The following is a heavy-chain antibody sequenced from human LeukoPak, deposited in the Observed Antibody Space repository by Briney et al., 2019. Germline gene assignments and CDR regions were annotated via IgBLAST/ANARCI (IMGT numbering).Heavy chain of an antibody. D-gene: IGHD3-3*01. V-gene: IGHV4-31*03. Sequence: PSETLSLTCTVSGGSISSGGYYWSWIRQHPGRGLEWIGYIYYSGSTYYNPSLKSRVTISVDTSKNQFSLKLSSVTAADTAVYYCARVERSAKRGMDVWGQGTTVTVSS. J-gene: IGHJ6*02. CDR1: GGSISSGGYY. CDR3: ARVERSAKRGMDV. CDR2: IYYSGST.